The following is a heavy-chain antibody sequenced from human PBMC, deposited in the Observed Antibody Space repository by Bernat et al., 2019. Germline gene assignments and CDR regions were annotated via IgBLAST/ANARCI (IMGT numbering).Heavy chain of an antibody. V-gene: IGHV3-21*01. J-gene: IGHJ2*01. CDR2: ISSSSSYI. Sequence: SCAASGFTFSSYSMNWVRQAPWKGLECVSSISSSSSYIYYADSVKCRFTISRESAKNSLYLQMNSLRAEDTAVYYCAREFMTLYWYFELWGRGTLVT. CDR1: GFTFSSYS. D-gene: IGHD2-21*02. CDR3: AREFMTLYWYFEL.